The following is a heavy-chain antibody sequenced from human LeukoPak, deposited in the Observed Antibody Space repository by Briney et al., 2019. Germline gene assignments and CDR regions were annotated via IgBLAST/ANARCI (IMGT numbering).Heavy chain of an antibody. Sequence: GGSLRLSCAASGFTLSSYSMNWVRQAPGKGLEWVSSISSSSSYIYYADSVKGRFTISRDNAKNSLYLQMNSLRAEDTAVYYCARDSKVLTYEFDYWGQGTLVIVSS. CDR2: ISSSSSYI. CDR1: GFTLSSYS. CDR3: ARDSKVLTYEFDY. D-gene: IGHD3-3*01. J-gene: IGHJ4*02. V-gene: IGHV3-21*01.